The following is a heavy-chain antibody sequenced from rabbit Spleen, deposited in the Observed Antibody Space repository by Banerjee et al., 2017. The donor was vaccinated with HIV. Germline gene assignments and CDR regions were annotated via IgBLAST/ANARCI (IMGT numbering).Heavy chain of an antibody. Sequence: QEQLVESGGGLVQPEGSLTLTCIIAGFSFSYSDYMCWVRQPPGKGLEWIGCINTITGKTVYTTWAKGRFTISRASSTTVFLQMTSLTAADTATYFCARGEHFSVGFSAFAIYLDLWGPGTLVTVS. V-gene: IGHV1S45*01. J-gene: IGHJ6*01. CDR3: ARGEHFSVGFSAFAIYLDL. CDR1: GFSFSYSDY. D-gene: IGHD7-1*01. CDR2: INTITGKT.